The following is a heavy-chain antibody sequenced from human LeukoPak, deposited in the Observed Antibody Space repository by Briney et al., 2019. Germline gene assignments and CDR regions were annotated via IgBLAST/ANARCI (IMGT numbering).Heavy chain of an antibody. V-gene: IGHV4-59*08. CDR2: VYYSGIT. Sequence: SETLSLTCTVCGGSITSYYWSWIRQPPGKGLEWIAFVYYSGITNYNPSLKSRASISVDTSKNLCSLRLSSVTAADTTVYYCARHAIYSGGYSYWFDPWGLGTLVTVSS. D-gene: IGHD1-26*01. CDR1: GGSITSYY. J-gene: IGHJ5*02. CDR3: ARHAIYSGGYSYWFDP.